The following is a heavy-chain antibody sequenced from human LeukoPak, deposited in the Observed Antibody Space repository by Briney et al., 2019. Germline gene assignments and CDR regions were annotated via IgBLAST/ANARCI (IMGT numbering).Heavy chain of an antibody. D-gene: IGHD4-17*01. V-gene: IGHV6-1*01. Sequence: SQTLSLTCAISGDRVSSNRAAWNWIRQSPSRGLEWLGRTYYRSKWYNNYAASVKSRITISPDTSKNQFSLHLNSMTPEDTAVYYCAKDGGDYGSSYAMDVWGQGTTVTVSS. CDR2: TYYRSKWYN. CDR1: GDRVSSNRAA. J-gene: IGHJ6*02. CDR3: AKDGGDYGSSYAMDV.